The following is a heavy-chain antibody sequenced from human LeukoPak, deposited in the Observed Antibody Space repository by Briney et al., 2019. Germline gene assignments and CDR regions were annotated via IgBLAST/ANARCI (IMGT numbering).Heavy chain of an antibody. CDR3: AKDFGELLYGDTFDI. CDR2: MSYDGTNK. CDR1: GXIFSSYG. J-gene: IGHJ3*02. Sequence: PGGSLRLSCAASGXIFSSYGMHWVRQAPGKGLEWVAVMSYDGTNKYYADSVKGRFTISRDNSKNTLYLQMNSLRAGDTAVYYCAKDFGELLYGDTFDIWGQGTMVAVSS. V-gene: IGHV3-30*18. D-gene: IGHD3-10*01.